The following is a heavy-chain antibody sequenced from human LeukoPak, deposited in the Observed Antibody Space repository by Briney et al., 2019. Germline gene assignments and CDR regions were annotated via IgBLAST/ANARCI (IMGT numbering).Heavy chain of an antibody. Sequence: GASVKVSCKAAGYTFTSYGVSWVRQAPGQGLEWMGWISAYNGNTNYAQKLQGRVTMTTDTSTSTAYMELRSLRSDDTAVYYCARGAGVSTRPGFDYWGQGTLVTVSS. CDR3: ARGAGVSTRPGFDY. V-gene: IGHV1-18*01. J-gene: IGHJ4*02. CDR1: GYTFTSYG. D-gene: IGHD2-2*01. CDR2: ISAYNGNT.